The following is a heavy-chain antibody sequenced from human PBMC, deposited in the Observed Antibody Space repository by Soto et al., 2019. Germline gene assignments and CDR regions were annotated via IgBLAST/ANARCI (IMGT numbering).Heavy chain of an antibody. Sequence: GGSLRLSCAASGFTFSSYAMHWVRQAPGKGLEWVAVISYDGSNKYYADSVKGRFTISRDNSKNTLYLQMNSLRAEDTAVYYCARVLIALNYYDSSGSGPKKDYGMDVWGQGTTVTVSS. J-gene: IGHJ6*02. CDR2: ISYDGSNK. CDR3: ARVLIALNYYDSSGSGPKKDYGMDV. D-gene: IGHD3-22*01. CDR1: GFTFSSYA. V-gene: IGHV3-30-3*01.